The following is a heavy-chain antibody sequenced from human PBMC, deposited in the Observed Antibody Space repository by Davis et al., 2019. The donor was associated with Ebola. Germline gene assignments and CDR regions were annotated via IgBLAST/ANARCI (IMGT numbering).Heavy chain of an antibody. V-gene: IGHV3-21*01. CDR3: ARDRSSYGYYYYGMDV. CDR1: GFTFAFSGYT. D-gene: IGHD1-26*01. Sequence: GGPLRLSCAASGFTFAFSGYTMFWLRQAPGRGLVWLSGIYYTGGKIYYAHSVKGRFTISRDNAKNSLYLQMNSLRAEDTAVYYCARDRSSYGYYYYGMDVWGQGTTVTVSS. J-gene: IGHJ6*02. CDR2: IYYTGGKI.